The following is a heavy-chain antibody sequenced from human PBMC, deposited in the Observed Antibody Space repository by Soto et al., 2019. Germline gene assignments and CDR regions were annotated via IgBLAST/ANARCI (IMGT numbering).Heavy chain of an antibody. CDR1: GFTFSSYA. CDR2: ISGSGGST. J-gene: IGHJ4*02. Sequence: EVQLLESGGGLVQPGGSLRLSCAASGFTFSSYAMSWVRQAPGKGLEWVSAISGSGGSTYYADSVKGRFTISRDNSKNTLYLQMNSLRAEDTAVYYCAKTMLWFGELPPNYFDYWGQGTLVTVSS. V-gene: IGHV3-23*01. D-gene: IGHD3-10*01. CDR3: AKTMLWFGELPPNYFDY.